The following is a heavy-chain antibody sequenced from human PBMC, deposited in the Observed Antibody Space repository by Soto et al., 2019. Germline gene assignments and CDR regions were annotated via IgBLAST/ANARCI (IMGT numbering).Heavy chain of an antibody. V-gene: IGHV3-53*04. Sequence: GGSLRLSCAASGFTVSSNYMSWVRQAPGKGLEWVSVIYSGGSTYYADSVKGRFTISRHNSKNTLYLQMNSLRAEDTAVYYCARGPRPGWLRRDYYFDYWGQGTLVTVSS. J-gene: IGHJ4*02. CDR3: ARGPRPGWLRRDYYFDY. CDR1: GFTVSSNY. D-gene: IGHD5-12*01. CDR2: IYSGGST.